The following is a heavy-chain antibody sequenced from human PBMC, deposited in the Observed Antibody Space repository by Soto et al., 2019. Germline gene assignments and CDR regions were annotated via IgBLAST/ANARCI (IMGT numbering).Heavy chain of an antibody. CDR1: GFTFSSYG. D-gene: IGHD6-25*01. Sequence: QVQLVESGGGVVQPGRSLRLSCAASGFTFSSYGMHGVRQAPGKGLEWVAVISYDGSNKYYADSVKGRFTISRDNSKNTLYLQMNSLRAEDTAVYYCAISGYGGNSVLDYWGQGTLVTVSS. J-gene: IGHJ4*02. V-gene: IGHV3-30*03. CDR3: AISGYGGNSVLDY. CDR2: ISYDGSNK.